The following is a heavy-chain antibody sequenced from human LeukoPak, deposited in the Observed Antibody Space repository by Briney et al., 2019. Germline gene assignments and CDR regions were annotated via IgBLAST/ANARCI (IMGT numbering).Heavy chain of an antibody. CDR3: ARLGYSSSWEPLYYFDY. V-gene: IGHV1-18*01. CDR1: GYTFTSYG. Sequence: ASVKVSCKASGYTFTSYGISWVRQAPGQGLEWMGWISVYNGNTNYAQKLQGRVTMTTDTSTSTVYMELSSLRSEDTAVYYCARLGYSSSWEPLYYFDYWGQGALVTVSS. J-gene: IGHJ4*02. CDR2: ISVYNGNT. D-gene: IGHD6-13*01.